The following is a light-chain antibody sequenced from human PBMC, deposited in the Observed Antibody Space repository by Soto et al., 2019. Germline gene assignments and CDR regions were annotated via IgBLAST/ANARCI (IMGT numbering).Light chain of an antibody. V-gene: IGLV2-23*01. J-gene: IGLJ2*01. CDR2: EDT. Sequence: QSASVSGSPGQSTTISCTGTSSDVGSYNTVSWYQQHPGKDPKLMIFEDTERPSGVSHRFSASKSGNTAYLSISGLQAEDEAYYYCCSSAGDTLVVFGGGTKVTVL. CDR3: CSSAGDTLVV. CDR1: SSDVGSYNT.